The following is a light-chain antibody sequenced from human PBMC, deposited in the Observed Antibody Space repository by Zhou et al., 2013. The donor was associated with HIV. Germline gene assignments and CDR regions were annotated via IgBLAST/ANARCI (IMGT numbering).Light chain of an antibody. J-gene: IGKJ2*03. Sequence: DIQMTQSPSTLSASVGDRVTITCRASQNIGTSLAWYQQKPGRAPKVLIYKASTLESGVPSRFSGSGSGTQFTLTITSLQPDDFATYQCQQYSELSLSFGQGTKLEMK. CDR2: KAS. V-gene: IGKV1-5*03. CDR1: QNIGTS. CDR3: QQYSELSLS.